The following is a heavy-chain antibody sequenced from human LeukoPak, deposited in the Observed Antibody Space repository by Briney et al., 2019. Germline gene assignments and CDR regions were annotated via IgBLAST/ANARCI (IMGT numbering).Heavy chain of an antibody. CDR1: GFTFSTYA. V-gene: IGHV3-33*01. D-gene: IGHD3-22*01. CDR2: LWYDGSNK. CDR3: ARGAHDNTGYLYYFYY. Sequence: QPGSSLRLSCGASGFTFSTYAMHWVRQTTDRGLEWLAGLWYDGSNKNHADSVKGRFTISRDNSKNTLYLQMNSLRAEDTAIYRCARGAHDNTGYLYYFYYWGQGALVTVSS. J-gene: IGHJ4*02.